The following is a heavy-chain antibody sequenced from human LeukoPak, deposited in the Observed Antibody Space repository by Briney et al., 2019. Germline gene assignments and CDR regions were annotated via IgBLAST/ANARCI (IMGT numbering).Heavy chain of an antibody. J-gene: IGHJ3*02. CDR2: IYYSGST. Sequence: SETLSLTCTVSGGSISSYYWSWIRQPPGKGLEWIGYIYYSGSTNYNPSLKSRVTISVDTSKNQFSLKLSSVTAADTAVYYCARGYAFDIWGQGTMVTVSP. CDR1: GGSISSYY. CDR3: ARGYAFDI. V-gene: IGHV4-59*08.